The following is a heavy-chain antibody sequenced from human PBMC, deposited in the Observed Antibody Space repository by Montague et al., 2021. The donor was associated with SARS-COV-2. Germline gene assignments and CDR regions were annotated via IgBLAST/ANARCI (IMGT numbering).Heavy chain of an antibody. D-gene: IGHD6-19*01. Sequence: SETLSLTCTVSGGSISSYYWSWIRQPPGKGLEWIGYIYYSGSTNYNSSLKSRVTISVDTSKNQFSPKLSSVTAADTAVYYCARGSGWMGNAFDIWGQGTMVTVSS. V-gene: IGHV4-59*01. CDR2: IYYSGST. CDR1: GGSISSYY. CDR3: ARGSGWMGNAFDI. J-gene: IGHJ3*02.